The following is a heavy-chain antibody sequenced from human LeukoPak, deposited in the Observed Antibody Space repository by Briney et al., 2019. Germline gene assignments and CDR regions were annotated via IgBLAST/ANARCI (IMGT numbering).Heavy chain of an antibody. D-gene: IGHD2-15*01. V-gene: IGHV3-23*01. CDR1: GFTFNAYV. CDR3: AKYTRAMGRYFFDD. CDR2: ISGSGDAT. J-gene: IGHJ4*01. Sequence: PGGSLRLSCVGSGFTFNAYVMSWVRQRPGKGPEWVSMISGSGDATDYADSVKDRLTISRDNAKKTLYLQIRNEGSEFPAIYYCAKYTRAMGRYFFDDWGQGSLVTVSS.